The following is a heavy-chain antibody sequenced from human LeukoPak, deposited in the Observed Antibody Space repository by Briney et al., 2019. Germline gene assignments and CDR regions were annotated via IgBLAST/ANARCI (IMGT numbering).Heavy chain of an antibody. CDR2: IYYSGST. Sequence: PSETLSLTCTVSGGSISIGVYYWSWIRQHPGEGLEWIGYIYYSGSTYYNPSLKSRVTISVDTSKNQFSLKLSSVAAADTAVYYCASGDGGSNSYWGQGTLVTVSS. CDR1: GGSISIGVYY. V-gene: IGHV4-31*03. D-gene: IGHD4-17*01. CDR3: ASGDGGSNSY. J-gene: IGHJ4*02.